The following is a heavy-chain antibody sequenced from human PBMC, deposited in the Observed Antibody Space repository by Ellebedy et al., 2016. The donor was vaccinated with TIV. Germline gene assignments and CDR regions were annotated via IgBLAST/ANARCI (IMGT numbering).Heavy chain of an antibody. CDR2: IGDTAHNT. J-gene: IGHJ4*02. CDR3: ARRGRGAVGFDY. Sequence: GGSLRLSXAASGVSFSTHAMTWVRQAPGKGLEWVSGIGDTAHNTYYVDSVKGRFTISRDNSGNTLYLQMNSLRAEDTAVYYCARRGRGAVGFDYWGQGTLVTVSS. V-gene: IGHV3-23*01. D-gene: IGHD1-26*01. CDR1: GVSFSTHA.